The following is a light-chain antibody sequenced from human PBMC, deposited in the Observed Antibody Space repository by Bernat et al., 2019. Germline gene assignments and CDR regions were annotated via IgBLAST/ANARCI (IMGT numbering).Light chain of an antibody. CDR2: AAS. CDR1: QDIRNF. CDR3: QKYDSAPKT. V-gene: IGKV1-27*01. Sequence: DIQMTQSPSALSASVGDRVTITCRASQDIRNFLAWYQQKPGKVPTLLIYAASTLQSVVPSRFSGSGSGTDFTLTISSLQPEDFATYYCQKYDSAPKTFGRGTRVEIK. J-gene: IGKJ1*01.